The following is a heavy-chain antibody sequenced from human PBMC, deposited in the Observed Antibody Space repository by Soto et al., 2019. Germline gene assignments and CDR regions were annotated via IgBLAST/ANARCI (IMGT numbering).Heavy chain of an antibody. V-gene: IGHV5-51*01. CDR3: ARHGNHWSYYYYGMDV. CDR1: GYSFTSYW. J-gene: IGHJ6*02. Sequence: PGESLKISCKGSGYSFTSYWIGWVRQMPGKGLEWMGIIYPGDSDTRYSPSFQGQVTISADKSISTAYLQWSSLKASDTAMYYCARHGNHWSYYYYGMDVWGQGTTVTVS. D-gene: IGHD2-8*02. CDR2: IYPGDSDT.